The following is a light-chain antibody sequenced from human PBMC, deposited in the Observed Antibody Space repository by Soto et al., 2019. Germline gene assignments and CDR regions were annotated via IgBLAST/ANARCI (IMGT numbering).Light chain of an antibody. CDR2: NNN. Sequence: QSVLTQPPSASGTPGQRVTISCSGDSSNIGRNTVNWYQHLPGTAPKLLIYNNNQRPSGIPDRFYGSKSGTSASLAISGLQSEDEADYYCAAWDYSLHAVFGGGTKLTVL. J-gene: IGLJ2*01. CDR3: AAWDYSLHAV. V-gene: IGLV1-44*01. CDR1: SSNIGRNT.